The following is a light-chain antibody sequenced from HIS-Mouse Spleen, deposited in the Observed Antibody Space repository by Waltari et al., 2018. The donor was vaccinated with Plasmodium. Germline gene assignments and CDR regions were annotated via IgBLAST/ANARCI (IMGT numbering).Light chain of an antibody. CDR2: DVS. Sequence: QSALTQPRSVSGSPGPSVPISCTGTSSDAGGYKYFFWYQQHPGKAPKLMIYDVSKRPSGVPDRFSGSKSGNTASLTISGLQAEDEADYYCCSYAGSYTWVFGGGTKLTVL. CDR3: CSYAGSYTWV. V-gene: IGLV2-11*01. J-gene: IGLJ2*01. CDR1: SSDAGGYKY.